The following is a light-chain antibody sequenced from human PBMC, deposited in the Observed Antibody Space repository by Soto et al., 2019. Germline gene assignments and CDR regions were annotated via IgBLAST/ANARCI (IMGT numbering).Light chain of an antibody. CDR3: QQYEDVPYT. CDR1: QAISNY. CDR2: DAS. J-gene: IGKJ2*01. V-gene: IGKV1-33*01. Sequence: DIEMTQSPSSLSASVGDRVTITCQASQAISNYLNWYQQRQGKAPKLLISDASNLETGVPSRFNAGGSGTDFSLTISSQQPEDFATDYGQQYEDVPYTCGQGTKLEIK.